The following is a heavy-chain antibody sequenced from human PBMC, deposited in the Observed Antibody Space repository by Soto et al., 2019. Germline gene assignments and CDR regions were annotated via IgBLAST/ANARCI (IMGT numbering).Heavy chain of an antibody. CDR1: GLTFSSYA. J-gene: IGHJ6*02. V-gene: IGHV3-23*01. CDR3: AKRLVVVVAATPYYYYAMDV. CDR2: ISGSGGST. D-gene: IGHD2-15*01. Sequence: PGGSLRLSCAASGLTFSSYAMSWVRQALGKGLEWVSAISGSGGSTYYADSVKGRFTISRDNSKNTLYLQMNSLRAEDTAVYYCAKRLVVVVAATPYYYYAMDVWGQGTTVTVSS.